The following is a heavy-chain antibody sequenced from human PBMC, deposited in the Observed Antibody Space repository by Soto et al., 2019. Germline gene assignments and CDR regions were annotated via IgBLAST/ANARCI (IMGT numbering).Heavy chain of an antibody. CDR2: IVVGSGNT. CDR1: GFTFTSSA. Sequence: SVKASCKASGFTFTSSAVQWVRQARGQRLEWIGWIVVGSGNTNYAQKFQERITITRDMSTSTAYMELSSLRPEDTAVYYCAAASKRSTLGALMDVWGKGTTVTVSS. V-gene: IGHV1-58*01. CDR3: AAASKRSTLGALMDV. J-gene: IGHJ6*03. D-gene: IGHD3-16*01.